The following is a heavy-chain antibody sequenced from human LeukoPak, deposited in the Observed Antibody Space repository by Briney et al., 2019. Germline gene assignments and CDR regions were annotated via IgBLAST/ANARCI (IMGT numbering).Heavy chain of an antibody. J-gene: IGHJ4*02. V-gene: IGHV3-43*02. Sequence: GGSLRLSCAASGFTFDDYAMHWVRQAPGKGLEWVSLISGDGGSTYYADSVKGRFTISRDNSKNYLYLQMNSLRTEDTALYYCVIGYYGVGVNDYWGQGSLVTVSS. CDR3: VIGYYGVGVNDY. D-gene: IGHD4-17*01. CDR1: GFTFDDYA. CDR2: ISGDGGST.